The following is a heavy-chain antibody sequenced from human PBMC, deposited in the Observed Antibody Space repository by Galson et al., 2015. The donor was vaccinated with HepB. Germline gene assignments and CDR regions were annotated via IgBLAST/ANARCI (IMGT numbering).Heavy chain of an antibody. J-gene: IGHJ4*02. CDR2: TYYRSKWFY. V-gene: IGHV6-1*01. Sequence: CAISGDSVSSNIAAWNWIRQSPSRGLEWLGRTYYRSKWFYDYAPSVKSRVIINPDTSKNQFSLKLNSVTAADTAVYYCARDAAAMTTTHGLDCWGQGTLVTVSS. CDR1: GDSVSSNIAA. D-gene: IGHD4-11*01. CDR3: ARDAAAMTTTHGLDC.